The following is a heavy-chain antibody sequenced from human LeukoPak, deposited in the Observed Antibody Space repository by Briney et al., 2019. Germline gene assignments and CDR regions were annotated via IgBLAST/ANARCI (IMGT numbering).Heavy chain of an antibody. CDR3: ARNTMTTVVNHHWLDP. D-gene: IGHD4-23*01. Sequence: SQTLSLTCTVSGGSISSGGYYWSWIRQHPGKGLEWIGYIYYSGSTYYNPSLKSRVTISVDTSKNQFSLKLSSVTAADTAVYYCARNTMTTVVNHHWLDPWGQGTLVTVSS. J-gene: IGHJ5*02. V-gene: IGHV4-31*03. CDR1: GGSISSGGYY. CDR2: IYYSGST.